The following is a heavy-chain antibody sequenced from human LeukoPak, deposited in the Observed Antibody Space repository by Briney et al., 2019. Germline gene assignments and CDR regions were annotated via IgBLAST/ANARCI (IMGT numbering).Heavy chain of an antibody. V-gene: IGHV3-30*18. CDR1: GFTFSSYG. J-gene: IGHJ4*02. CDR2: ISYDGSNK. D-gene: IGHD1-26*01. Sequence: GGSLRLSCAASGFTFSSYGMHWVRQAPGKGLEWVAVISYDGSNKYYADSVKGRFTISRDNSKNTLYLQMNSLRAEDTAVYYCAKGVSGSYFHFDYWGQGTLVTVSS. CDR3: AKGVSGSYFHFDY.